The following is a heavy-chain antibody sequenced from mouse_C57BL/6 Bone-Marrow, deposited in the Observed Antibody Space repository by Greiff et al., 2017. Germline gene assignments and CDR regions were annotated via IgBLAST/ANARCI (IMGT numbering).Heavy chain of an antibody. Sequence: QVTLKESGPGILQSSQTLSLTCSFSGFSLSTSGMGVSWIRQPSGKGLEWLAHIYWDDDKRYNPSLKSRRTISKATSRNQRFLQIPSVDTADTATYYCARRATLDGNGYFDVWGTGTTVTVSS. CDR3: ARRATLDGNGYFDV. CDR2: IYWDDDK. V-gene: IGHV8-12*01. D-gene: IGHD2-1*01. J-gene: IGHJ1*03. CDR1: GFSLSTSGMG.